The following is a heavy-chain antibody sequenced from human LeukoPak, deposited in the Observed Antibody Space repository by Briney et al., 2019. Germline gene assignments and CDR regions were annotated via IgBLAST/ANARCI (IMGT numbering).Heavy chain of an antibody. CDR2: IYYSGST. D-gene: IGHD2-2*01. V-gene: IGHV4-59*01. Sequence: SETLSLTCTVSGGSISSYYWSWIRQPPGKGLEWIGYIYYSGSTNYNPSLKSRVTISVDTSKNQFSLKLSSVTAADTAVYYCARLGGSTSHIVYYYYYMDVWGKGTTVTVSS. CDR1: GGSISSYY. J-gene: IGHJ6*03. CDR3: ARLGGSTSHIVYYYYYMDV.